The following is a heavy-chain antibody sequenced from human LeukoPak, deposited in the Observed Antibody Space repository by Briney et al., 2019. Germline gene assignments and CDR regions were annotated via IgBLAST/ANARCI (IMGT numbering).Heavy chain of an antibody. CDR3: ARHQHSVVVITTEVAFDI. J-gene: IGHJ3*02. D-gene: IGHD3-22*01. Sequence: SETLSLTCTVSGGSISSYYWSWIRQPPGTGLEWIGYIYYSGSTNYNPSLKSRVTISVDTSKNQFSLKLSSVTAADTAVYYCARHQHSVVVITTEVAFDIWGQGTMVTVSS. CDR2: IYYSGST. CDR1: GGSISSYY. V-gene: IGHV4-59*08.